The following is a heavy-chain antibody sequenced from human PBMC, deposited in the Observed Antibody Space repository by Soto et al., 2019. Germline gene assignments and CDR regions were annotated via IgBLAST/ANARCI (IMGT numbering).Heavy chain of an antibody. D-gene: IGHD6-19*01. Sequence: QVQLVQSGAEVKKPGASVKISCKASGYTFTSYGISWVRQAPGQGLEWMGWISAYNGNTNYAQKLQGRVTMTTDTSTSAAYMELRSLRSDDTAVYYYARAPWLVGVTGYFDYWGQGTLVTVSS. CDR1: GYTFTSYG. CDR2: ISAYNGNT. J-gene: IGHJ4*02. V-gene: IGHV1-18*01. CDR3: ARAPWLVGVTGYFDY.